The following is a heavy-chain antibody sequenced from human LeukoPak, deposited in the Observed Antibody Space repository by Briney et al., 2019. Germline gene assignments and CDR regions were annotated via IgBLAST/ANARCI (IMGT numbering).Heavy chain of an antibody. CDR3: TRAYTQLGFDP. Sequence: PGRSLRLSCTASGFTFGDYAMSWFRQAPGKGLEWVGFIRSKAYGGTTEYAAPVKGRFTISRDDSKSIAYLQMNSLKTEDTAVYYCTRAYTQLGFDPWGQGTLVTVSS. CDR2: IRSKAYGGTT. J-gene: IGHJ5*02. V-gene: IGHV3-49*03. CDR1: GFTFGDYA. D-gene: IGHD2-2*01.